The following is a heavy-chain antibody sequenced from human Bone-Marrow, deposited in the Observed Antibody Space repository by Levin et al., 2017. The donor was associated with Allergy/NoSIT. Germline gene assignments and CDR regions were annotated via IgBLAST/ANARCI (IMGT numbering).Heavy chain of an antibody. CDR2: VDPNIGAT. CDR3: VRGGTGTTRFSSRT. D-gene: IGHD1-1*01. Sequence: PQASVKVSCKASGYLFNAYYIHWVRQAPGQGLEWMGWVDPNIGATHYEQKFQGRITLTTDTSITTAYMELKGLRSDDTAQYFCVRGGTGTTRFSSRTWGQGTLVTVSS. V-gene: IGHV1-2*02. CDR1: GYLFNAYY. J-gene: IGHJ5*02.